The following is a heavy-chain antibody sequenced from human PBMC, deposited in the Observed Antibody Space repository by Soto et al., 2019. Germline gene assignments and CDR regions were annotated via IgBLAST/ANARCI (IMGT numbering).Heavy chain of an antibody. CDR2: INAGNGNT. CDR1: GYTFTSYA. Sequence: GASVKVSCKASGYTFTSYAMHWVHQAPGQRLEWMGWINAGNGNTKYSQKFQGRVTITRDTSASTAYMELSSLRSEDTAVYYCARGPTLVRGVIMILVYWGQGTLVTVS. CDR3: ARGPTLVRGVIMILVY. V-gene: IGHV1-3*01. D-gene: IGHD3-10*01. J-gene: IGHJ4*02.